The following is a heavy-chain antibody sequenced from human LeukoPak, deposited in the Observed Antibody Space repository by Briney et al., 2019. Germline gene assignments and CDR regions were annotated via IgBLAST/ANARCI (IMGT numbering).Heavy chain of an antibody. CDR2: IYYSGST. CDR3: ARGSTPSSWYAPPNY. V-gene: IGHV4-59*01. CDR1: GGSISSYY. D-gene: IGHD6-13*01. Sequence: PSETLSLTCTVSGGSISSYYWSWIRQPPGKGLEWIGYIYYSGSTNYNPSLKSRVTISVDTSKNQFSLKLSSVTAADTAVYYCARGSTPSSWYAPPNYWGQGTLVTVSS. J-gene: IGHJ4*02.